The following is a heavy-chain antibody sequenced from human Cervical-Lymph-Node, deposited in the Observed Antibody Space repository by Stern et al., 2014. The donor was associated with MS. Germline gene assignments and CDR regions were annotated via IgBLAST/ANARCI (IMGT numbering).Heavy chain of an antibody. CDR3: ALSSETSDRWYSLGYDL. CDR2: VFPVCGTP. J-gene: IGHJ5*02. V-gene: IGHV1-69*01. D-gene: IGHD6-13*01. Sequence: VQLVQSGAEVTKPGSSVKVSCKASGGTFSKFPSSWVRQAPGQVLERVGGVFPVCGTPTYAREFRGRATITADVSTSTVYMELSSLRSDDTAVYYCALSSETSDRWYSLGYDLWGQGTLVTVSS. CDR1: GGTFSKFP.